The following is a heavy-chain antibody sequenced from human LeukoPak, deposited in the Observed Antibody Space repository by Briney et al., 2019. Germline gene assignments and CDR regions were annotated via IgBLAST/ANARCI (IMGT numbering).Heavy chain of an antibody. Sequence: PGGSLRLSCAASGFTFSGYWMHWVRQAPGKGLVWVSRINSDGSTTTYADSVKGRFTISRDNAKNTLYLEMNSLRAEDTAVYYCARRSSGSSPYYFDYWGQGTLVTVSS. CDR1: GFTFSGYW. D-gene: IGHD1-26*01. CDR2: INSDGSTT. CDR3: ARRSSGSSPYYFDY. V-gene: IGHV3-74*01. J-gene: IGHJ4*02.